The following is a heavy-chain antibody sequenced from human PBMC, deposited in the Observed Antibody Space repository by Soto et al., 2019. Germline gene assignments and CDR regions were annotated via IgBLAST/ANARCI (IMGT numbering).Heavy chain of an antibody. V-gene: IGHV1-69*13. CDR1: GGTFSSYA. Sequence: ASVKISCKASGGTFSSYAISWVRQAPGQGLEWMGGIIPIFGTANYAQKFQGRVKITADESTSTAYMELSSLRSEDTAVYYCARGERLLGFDYWGQGTMVTVSS. D-gene: IGHD6-25*01. J-gene: IGHJ4*02. CDR2: IIPIFGTA. CDR3: ARGERLLGFDY.